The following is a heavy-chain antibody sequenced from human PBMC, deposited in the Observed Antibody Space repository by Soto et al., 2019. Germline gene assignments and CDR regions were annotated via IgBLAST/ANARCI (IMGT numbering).Heavy chain of an antibody. D-gene: IGHD3-10*01. CDR1: GGSISSGDYY. CDR3: ARELPSQNWFDP. V-gene: IGHV4-30-4*01. CDR2: IYYSGST. J-gene: IGHJ5*02. Sequence: QVQLQESGPGLVKPSQTLSLTCTVSGGSISSGDYYWSWIRQPPGKGLEWIGYIYYSGSTYYNPSLXSXVTISVDTXXXQXXXXXXXXXXXXXXXXYCARELPSQNWFDPXXXGXXXTVSX.